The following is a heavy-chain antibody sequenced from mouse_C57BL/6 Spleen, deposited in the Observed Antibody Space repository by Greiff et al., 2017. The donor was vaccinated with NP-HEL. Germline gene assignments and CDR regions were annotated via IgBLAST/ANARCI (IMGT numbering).Heavy chain of an antibody. Sequence: EVKLMESGGGLVKPGGSLKLSCAASGFTFSDYGMHWVRQAPEKGLEWVAYISSGSSTIYYADTVKGRFTISRDNAKNTLFLQMTSLSSEDTAMYYCARGWSTLYAMDYWGQGTSVTVSS. D-gene: IGHD2-3*01. CDR2: ISSGSSTI. CDR1: GFTFSDYG. V-gene: IGHV5-17*01. CDR3: ARGWSTLYAMDY. J-gene: IGHJ4*01.